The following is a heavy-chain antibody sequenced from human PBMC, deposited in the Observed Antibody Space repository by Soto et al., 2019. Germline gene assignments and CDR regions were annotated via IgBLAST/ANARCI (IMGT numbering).Heavy chain of an antibody. V-gene: IGHV4-59*02. Sequence: SETLSLTCTVSGGSVSYYYWSWIRQPPGKGLEWIGFIYYSGSTNYNPSLKSRVTISVDTSKNQFSLKLSSVTAADTAVYYCARGRWGFDPWGQGTLVTVSS. CDR2: IYYSGST. D-gene: IGHD1-26*01. CDR3: ARGRWGFDP. J-gene: IGHJ5*02. CDR1: GGSVSYYY.